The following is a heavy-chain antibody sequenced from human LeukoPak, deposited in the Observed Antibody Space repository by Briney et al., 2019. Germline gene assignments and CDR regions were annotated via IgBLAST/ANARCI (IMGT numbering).Heavy chain of an antibody. CDR1: GGSFSGYY. V-gene: IGHV4-34*01. J-gene: IGHJ4*02. CDR3: ARHSIAAGVWYFDY. CDR2: INHSGST. D-gene: IGHD6-13*01. Sequence: SETLSLTCAVYGGSFSGYYWSWIRQPPGKGLEWIGEINHSGSTNYNPSLKSRVTISVDTSKNQFSLKLSSVTAADTAVYYCARHSIAAGVWYFDYWGQGTLVTVSS.